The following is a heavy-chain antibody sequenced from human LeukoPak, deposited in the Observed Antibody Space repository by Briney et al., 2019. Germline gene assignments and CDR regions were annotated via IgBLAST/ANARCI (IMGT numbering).Heavy chain of an antibody. CDR3: ARLNGGV. CDR2: IDYSGST. D-gene: IGHD1-1*01. Sequence: PSETLSLTCTVSGGSISSYYWSSVRQPPGKGLEWIGYIDYSGSTNYNPSFRSRATISVDTSKNQFSLRLSSVTAAATAVYYCARLNGGVWGKGTTVTVFS. V-gene: IGHV4-59*01. J-gene: IGHJ6*04. CDR1: GGSISSYY.